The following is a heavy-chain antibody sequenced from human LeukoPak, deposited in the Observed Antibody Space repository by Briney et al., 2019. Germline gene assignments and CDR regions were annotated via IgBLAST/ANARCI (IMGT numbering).Heavy chain of an antibody. CDR2: IKTDGSEK. Sequence: GGSLRLSCEGSGFTFSNYWMGWVRQAPGKGLQWVANIKTDGSEKYYVDSVRGRFTISRDNAKNSLYLQMNSLRAEDTAVYYCATYSSLNRREFQYWGQGTLLTVSS. J-gene: IGHJ1*01. V-gene: IGHV3-7*01. D-gene: IGHD3-22*01. CDR1: GFTFSNYW. CDR3: ATYSSLNRREFQY.